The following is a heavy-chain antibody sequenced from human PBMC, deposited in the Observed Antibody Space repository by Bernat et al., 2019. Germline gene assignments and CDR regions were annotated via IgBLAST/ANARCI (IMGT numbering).Heavy chain of an antibody. CDR3: TTGYCSNGVCYTYFDH. Sequence: EVQLVESGGGLVQPGGSLRLSCAASGFTFSSYEMNWVRQAPGKGLEWVSYISSSGSTIYYADSVKGRFTISRDNAKNSLYLQMNSLKTEDTAVYYCTTGYCSNGVCYTYFDHWGQGTLVTVSS. CDR1: GFTFSSYE. J-gene: IGHJ4*02. D-gene: IGHD2-8*01. V-gene: IGHV3-48*03. CDR2: ISSSGSTI.